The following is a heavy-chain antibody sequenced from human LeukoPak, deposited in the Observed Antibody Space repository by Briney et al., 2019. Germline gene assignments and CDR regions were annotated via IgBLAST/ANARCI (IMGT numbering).Heavy chain of an antibody. Sequence: GASVKVSCKASGYTFTSYYMHWVRQAPGQGLEWMGIINPSGGSTSYAQKFQGRVTMTRDTSISTAYMELSRLRSDDTAVYYCARDREKDIVVVPAAIHWFDPWGQGTLVTVSS. CDR3: ARDREKDIVVVPAAIHWFDP. D-gene: IGHD2-2*02. CDR1: GYTFTSYY. CDR2: INPSGGST. V-gene: IGHV1-46*01. J-gene: IGHJ5*02.